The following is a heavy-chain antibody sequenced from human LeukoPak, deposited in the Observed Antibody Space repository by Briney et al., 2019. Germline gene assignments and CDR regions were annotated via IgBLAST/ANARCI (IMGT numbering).Heavy chain of an antibody. J-gene: IGHJ4*02. V-gene: IGHV3-21*01. D-gene: IGHD2-2*01. CDR3: ARDRCSTTCCYVTY. CDR1: GFTFSSYS. CDR2: ISSSSSYI. Sequence: GGSLRLSCAASGFTFSSYSMNWVRQAPGKGLEWVSSISSSSSYIYYADSVKGRFTISRDNAKNSLHLQMNSLRAEDTAVYYCARDRCSTTCCYVTYWGQGTLVTVSS.